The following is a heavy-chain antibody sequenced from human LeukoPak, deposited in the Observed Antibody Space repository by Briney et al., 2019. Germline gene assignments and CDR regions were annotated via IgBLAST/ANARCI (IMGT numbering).Heavy chain of an antibody. Sequence: SETLSPTCTVSGGSISSSSYYWGWIRQPPGKGLEWIGSIYYSGSTYYNPSLKSRVTISVDTSKNQFSLKLSSVTAADTAVYYCARTNDYGDYGGFDPWGQGTLVTVSS. CDR1: GGSISSSSYY. D-gene: IGHD4-17*01. CDR2: IYYSGST. J-gene: IGHJ5*02. CDR3: ARTNDYGDYGGFDP. V-gene: IGHV4-39*01.